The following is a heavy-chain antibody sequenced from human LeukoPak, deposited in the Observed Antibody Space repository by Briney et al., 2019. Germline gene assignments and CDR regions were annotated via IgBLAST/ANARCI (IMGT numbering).Heavy chain of an antibody. CDR3: AATFYGPGETTPDY. CDR2: IVVGSGNT. Sequence: GASVKVSCKASGFTFTSSAMQWVGQARGQRLEWIGWIVVGSGNTNYAQKFQERVTITRDMSTSTAYMELSSLRSEDTAVYYCAATFYGPGETTPDYWGQGTLVTVSS. D-gene: IGHD1-7*01. V-gene: IGHV1-58*02. J-gene: IGHJ4*02. CDR1: GFTFTSSA.